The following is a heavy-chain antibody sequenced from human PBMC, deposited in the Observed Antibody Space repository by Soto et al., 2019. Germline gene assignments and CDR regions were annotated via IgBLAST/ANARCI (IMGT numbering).Heavy chain of an antibody. D-gene: IGHD3-22*01. CDR3: ERELSRGITRLGLEISY. Sequence: GGSLRLSWSASGFTFSHYAMHLFRLAPGKGLEVVAIISYDERKKYYAESVRGRFTVSRDNSKNTLYLQMNDLRPEDTAVYYCERELSRGITRLGLEISYWGQ. CDR2: ISYDERKK. V-gene: IGHV3-30*04. J-gene: IGHJ4*02. CDR1: GFTFSHYA.